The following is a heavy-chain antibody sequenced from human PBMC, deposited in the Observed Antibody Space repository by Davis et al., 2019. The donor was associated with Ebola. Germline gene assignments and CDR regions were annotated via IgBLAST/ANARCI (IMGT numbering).Heavy chain of an antibody. J-gene: IGHJ3*02. CDR2: ISYDGSHK. CDR1: GFTFTNYD. Sequence: GESLKISCVGSGFTFTNYDMHWARQAPGKGLEWVAVISYDGSHKFYVDSVKDRFTVSRDDSKNTLYLQMNGLRVEDTAIYYCAKDTSNIWFDIWGQGTNVTVSS. D-gene: IGHD1-26*01. CDR3: AKDTSNIWFDI. V-gene: IGHV3-30*18.